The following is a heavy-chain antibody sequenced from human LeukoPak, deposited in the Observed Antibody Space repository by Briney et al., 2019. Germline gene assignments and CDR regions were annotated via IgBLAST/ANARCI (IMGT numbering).Heavy chain of an antibody. D-gene: IGHD3-10*01. CDR2: IIPIFGTA. V-gene: IGHV1-69*05. CDR3: ARDLPPYYYGSGSCDY. CDR1: GGTFSSYA. Sequence: SVKVSCKPSGGTFSSYAISWVRQAPGQGLEWMGRIIPIFGTANYAQKFQGRVTITTDESTSTAYMELSSLRSEDTAVYYCARDLPPYYYGSGSCDYWGQGTLVTVSS. J-gene: IGHJ4*02.